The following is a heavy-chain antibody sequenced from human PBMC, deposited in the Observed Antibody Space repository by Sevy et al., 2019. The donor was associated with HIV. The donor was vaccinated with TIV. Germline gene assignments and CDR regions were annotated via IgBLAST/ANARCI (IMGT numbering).Heavy chain of an antibody. Sequence: GGSLRLSCAASGFTFSSYWMSWVRQAPGKGLEWVANIKQDGSEKYYVDSVKGRLTTSRDNAKNSLYLQMNSLRAEDTAVYYCARDLRLDYYDSSGDAFDIWGQGTMVTVSS. CDR3: ARDLRLDYYDSSGDAFDI. CDR2: IKQDGSEK. D-gene: IGHD3-22*01. V-gene: IGHV3-7*01. CDR1: GFTFSSYW. J-gene: IGHJ3*02.